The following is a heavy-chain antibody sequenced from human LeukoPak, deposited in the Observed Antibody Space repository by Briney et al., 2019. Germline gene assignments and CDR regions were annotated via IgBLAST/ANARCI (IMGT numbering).Heavy chain of an antibody. CDR1: GYSFTSYW. J-gene: IGHJ5*02. V-gene: IGHV5-10-1*01. CDR2: IDPSDSYT. Sequence: GESLKISCKGSGYSFTSYWISWVRQMPGKGLEWMGRIDPSDSYTNYSPSFQGHVTISADKSISTAYLQWSSLKASDTAMYYRARHGDYDFWSGGFDPWSQGTLVTVSS. CDR3: ARHGDYDFWSGGFDP. D-gene: IGHD3-3*01.